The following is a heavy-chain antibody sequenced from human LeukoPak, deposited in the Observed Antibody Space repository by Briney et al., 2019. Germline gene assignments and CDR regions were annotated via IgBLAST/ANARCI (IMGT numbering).Heavy chain of an antibody. V-gene: IGHV4-39*07. Sequence: PSETLSLTCTVSGGSISSNNYYWGWIRQPPGKGLEWIGNIYTTGSTYYSPSLKSRVIISLDTSKNQFSLTLSSVTAADTAVYYCAKGNSFYDYWGQGTLVTVSS. CDR3: AKGNSFYDY. CDR1: GGSISSNNYY. CDR2: IYTTGST. J-gene: IGHJ4*02. D-gene: IGHD5/OR15-5a*01.